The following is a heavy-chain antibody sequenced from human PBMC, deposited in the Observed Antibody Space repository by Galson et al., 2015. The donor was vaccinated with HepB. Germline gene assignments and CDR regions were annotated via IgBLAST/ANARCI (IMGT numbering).Heavy chain of an antibody. V-gene: IGHV3-9*01. D-gene: IGHD2/OR15-2a*01. CDR1: GFAFDDYV. CDR3: AKDISPFYENGQGLSH. J-gene: IGHJ1*01. CDR2: MSWNGKNL. Sequence: SLRLSCAASGFAFDDYVMHWVRQPPGKGLEWVAGMSWNGKNLGYADSVKGRFTISRDSARSSLYLQMNSLRPEDTAFYYCAKDISPFYENGQGLSHWGQGALVTVSS.